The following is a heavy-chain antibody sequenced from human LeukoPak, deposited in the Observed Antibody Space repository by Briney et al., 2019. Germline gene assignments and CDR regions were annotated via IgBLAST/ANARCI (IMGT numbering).Heavy chain of an antibody. Sequence: SQTLSLTCTVSGGSISSGGYSWSWIRQPPGKGLEWIGYIYHSGSTNYNPSLKSRVTMSVDTSKNQFSLKLSSVTAADTAVYYCAATYYYDSSGYALFDYWGQGTLVTVSS. CDR1: GGSISSGGYS. V-gene: IGHV4-30-2*01. CDR3: AATYYYDSSGYALFDY. J-gene: IGHJ4*02. CDR2: IYHSGST. D-gene: IGHD3-22*01.